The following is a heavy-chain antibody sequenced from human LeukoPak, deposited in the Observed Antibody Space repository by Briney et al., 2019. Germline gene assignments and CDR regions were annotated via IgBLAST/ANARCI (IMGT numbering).Heavy chain of an antibody. J-gene: IGHJ4*02. CDR1: GFTFTNAW. V-gene: IGHV3-15*01. D-gene: IGHD6-19*01. CDR2: IKSKTDGGTT. CDR3: AKAPFSSGWYVSSIDY. Sequence: GGSLRLSCAASGFTFTNAWMSWVCQAPGKGLEWVGRIKSKTDGGTTDYAAPVKGRFTISRDDSKNTLYLQMNSLRAEDTAVYYCAKAPFSSGWYVSSIDYWGQGTLVTVSS.